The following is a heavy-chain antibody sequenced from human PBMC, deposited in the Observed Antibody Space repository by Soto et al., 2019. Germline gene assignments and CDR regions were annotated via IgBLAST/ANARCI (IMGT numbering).Heavy chain of an antibody. CDR3: ARDLGITIFGVINGMDV. Sequence: PGGSLRLSCAASGSTFSSYAMHWVRQAPGKGLEWVAVISYDGSNKYYADSVKGRFTISRDNSKNTLYLQMNSLRAEDTAVYYCARDLGITIFGVINGMDVWGQGTTVTVSS. V-gene: IGHV3-30-3*01. D-gene: IGHD3-3*01. CDR1: GSTFSSYA. CDR2: ISYDGSNK. J-gene: IGHJ6*02.